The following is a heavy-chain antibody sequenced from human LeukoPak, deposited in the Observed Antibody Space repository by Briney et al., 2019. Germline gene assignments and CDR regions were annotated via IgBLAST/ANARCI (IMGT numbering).Heavy chain of an antibody. V-gene: IGHV3-21*01. D-gene: IGHD6-19*01. CDR3: ARDQSGIAVAGYNPYYFDY. CDR2: ISSISGYI. Sequence: GGSLRLSCAASGFTFSSYSMNWVRQAPGKGLEWVSSISSISGYIYYADSVKGKVTISRDNANNSLYLQLNSLRAEDTAVYYCARDQSGIAVAGYNPYYFDYWGQGTLVTVSS. CDR1: GFTFSSYS. J-gene: IGHJ4*02.